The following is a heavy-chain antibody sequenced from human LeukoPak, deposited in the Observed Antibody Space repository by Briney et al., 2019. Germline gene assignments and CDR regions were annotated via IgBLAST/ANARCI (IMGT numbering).Heavy chain of an antibody. CDR2: IYHSGST. D-gene: IGHD4-17*01. V-gene: IGHV4-4*02. Sequence: SGTLSLTCAVSGGSTSSSNWWSWVRQPPGKGLEWIGEIYHSGSTNYNPSLKSRVTISVDKSKNQFSLKLSSVTAADTAVYYCARDDDYGDYSMRYWGQGTLVTVSS. CDR1: GGSTSSSNW. CDR3: ARDDDYGDYSMRY. J-gene: IGHJ4*02.